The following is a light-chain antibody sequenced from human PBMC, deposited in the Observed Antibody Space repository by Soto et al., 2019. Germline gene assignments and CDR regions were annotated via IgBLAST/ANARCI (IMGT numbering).Light chain of an antibody. Sequence: EIVLTQSPGTLSLSPGERATLSCRASQSVSSTYLAWYQQKPGQPPRLLIFDASNRATGIPDRFSGSGSGTDFTLTISSLEPEDFAVYYCHQYRPSPPSWTFGQGTKVEIK. V-gene: IGKV3-20*01. CDR3: HQYRPSPPSWT. CDR2: DAS. J-gene: IGKJ1*01. CDR1: QSVSSTY.